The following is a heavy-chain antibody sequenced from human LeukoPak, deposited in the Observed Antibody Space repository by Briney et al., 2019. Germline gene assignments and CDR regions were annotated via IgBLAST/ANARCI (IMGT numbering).Heavy chain of an antibody. D-gene: IGHD5-12*01. J-gene: IGHJ6*02. CDR2: ISYDGSNK. V-gene: IGHV3-30-3*01. Sequence: GGSLRLSCAASGFTFSSYAMHWVRQAPGKGLEWVAVISYDGSNKYYADSVKGRFTISRDNSKNTLYLQMNSLRAEDTALYYCAKDIIEMATISNYYYGMDVWGQGTTVTVSS. CDR3: AKDIIEMATISNYYYGMDV. CDR1: GFTFSSYA.